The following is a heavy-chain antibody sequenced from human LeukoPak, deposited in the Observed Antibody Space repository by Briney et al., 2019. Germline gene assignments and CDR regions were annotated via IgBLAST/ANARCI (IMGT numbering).Heavy chain of an antibody. D-gene: IGHD6-13*01. J-gene: IGHJ4*02. CDR1: RFTFSSYG. Sequence: GGSLRLSCAASRFTFSSYGMHWVRQAPGKGLEWVAFIRYDGSNKYYADSVKGRFTISRDNSKNTLYLQMNSLRAEDTAVYYCAKKSGSSWTLFDYWGQGTLVTVSS. CDR3: AKKSGSSWTLFDY. V-gene: IGHV3-30*02. CDR2: IRYDGSNK.